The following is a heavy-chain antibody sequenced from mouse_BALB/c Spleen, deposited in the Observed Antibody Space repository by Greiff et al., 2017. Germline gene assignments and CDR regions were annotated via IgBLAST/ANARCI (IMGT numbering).Heavy chain of an antibody. J-gene: IGHJ3*01. CDR2: ISSGGST. CDR1: GFTFSSYA. CDR3: ARGGGGKEAWFAY. V-gene: IGHV5-6-5*01. D-gene: IGHD1-3*01. Sequence: DVKLVESGGGLVKPGGSLKLSCAASGFTFSSYAMSWVRQTPEKRLEWVASISSGGSTYYPDSVKGRFTISRDNARNILYLQMSSLRSEDTAMYYCARGGGGKEAWFAYWGQGTLVTVSA.